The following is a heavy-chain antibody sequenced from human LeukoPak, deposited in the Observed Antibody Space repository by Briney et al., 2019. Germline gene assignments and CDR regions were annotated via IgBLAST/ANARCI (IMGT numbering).Heavy chain of an antibody. V-gene: IGHV4-31*03. D-gene: IGHD3-16*02. CDR3: ARVKRDTPDFDY. CDR1: GGSISSGGYY. CDR2: IYYSGST. J-gene: IGHJ4*02. Sequence: SQTLSLTCTVPGGSISSGGYYWSWIRQHPGKGLEWIGYIYYSGSTYYNPSLKSRVTISVDTSKNQFSLKLSSVTAADTAVYYCARVKRDTPDFDYWGQGTLVTVSS.